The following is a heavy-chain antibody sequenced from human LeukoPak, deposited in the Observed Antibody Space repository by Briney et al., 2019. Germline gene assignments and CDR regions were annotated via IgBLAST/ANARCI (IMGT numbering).Heavy chain of an antibody. V-gene: IGHV3-66*01. J-gene: IGHJ3*02. CDR2: IYSGGST. CDR1: GFTVSSSY. CDR3: ARGPRGAFDI. Sequence: PGGSLRLSCAASGFTVSSSYMSWVRQAPGKGLEWVSVIYSGGSTYYADSVKGRFTISRDNSKNTLYLQVNSLRAEDTAVYYCARGPRGAFDIWGQGTMVTVSS. D-gene: IGHD3-10*01.